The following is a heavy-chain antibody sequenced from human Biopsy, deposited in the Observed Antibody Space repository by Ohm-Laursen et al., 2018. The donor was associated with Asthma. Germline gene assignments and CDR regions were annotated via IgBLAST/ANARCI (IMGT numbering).Heavy chain of an antibody. CDR3: VHTLVGLKAFDF. CDR2: IYWDVDK. J-gene: IGHJ4*02. Sequence: PTQTLTLTCTFSGFSLSTSGGGVGWIRQPPGKALEWLGNIYWDVDKRYSPSLQSRLTITRDTPKDQVVLTMTNMGPVDTGTYYCVHTLVGLKAFDFWGQGTLVTVSS. V-gene: IGHV2-5*02. D-gene: IGHD1-26*01. CDR1: GFSLSTSGGG.